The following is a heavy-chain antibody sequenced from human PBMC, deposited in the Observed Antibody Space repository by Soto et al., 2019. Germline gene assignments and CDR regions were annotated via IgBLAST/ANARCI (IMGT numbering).Heavy chain of an antibody. J-gene: IGHJ6*02. CDR2: IYYSGST. CDR1: GGSISSYY. Sequence: PSETLSLTCTVSGGSISSYYWSWIRQPPGKGLEWIGYIYYSGSTNYNPSLKSRVTISVDTSKNQFSLKLSSVTAADTAVYYCARVPYYDFWSGYPYYYYYGMDVWGQGTTVTVSS. D-gene: IGHD3-3*01. CDR3: ARVPYYDFWSGYPYYYYYGMDV. V-gene: IGHV4-59*01.